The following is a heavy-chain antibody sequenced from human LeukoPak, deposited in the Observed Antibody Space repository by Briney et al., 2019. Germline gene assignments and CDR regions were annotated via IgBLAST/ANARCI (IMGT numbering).Heavy chain of an antibody. CDR2: IYYSGST. D-gene: IGHD6-13*01. CDR3: ARGKSWFDY. Sequence: SETLSLTCTVSGGSISSGSYYWSWIRQPPGKGLEWIGYIYYSGSTNYNPSLKSRVTISVDTSKNQFSLKLSSVTAADTAVYYCARGKSWFDYWGQGTLVTVSS. J-gene: IGHJ4*02. CDR1: GGSISSGSYY. V-gene: IGHV4-61*01.